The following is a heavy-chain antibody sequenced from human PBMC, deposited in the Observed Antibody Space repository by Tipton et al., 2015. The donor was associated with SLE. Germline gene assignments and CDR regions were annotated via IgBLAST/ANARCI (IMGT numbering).Heavy chain of an antibody. CDR3: VRQYGSSLDY. CDR1: GGSISSSSYH. V-gene: IGHV4-39*07. Sequence: TLSLTCTVSGGSISSSSYHWDWIRRPPGKGLQWIGSIYYSGTTYYNPSLKSRLTMSVDTSKSQFSLKLSSVTAADTAVYYCVRQYGSSLDYWGQGTLVTVSS. CDR2: IYYSGTT. D-gene: IGHD6-13*01. J-gene: IGHJ4*02.